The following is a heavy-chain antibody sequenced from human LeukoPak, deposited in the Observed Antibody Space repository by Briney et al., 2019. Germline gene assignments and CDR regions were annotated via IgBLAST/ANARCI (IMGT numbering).Heavy chain of an antibody. J-gene: IGHJ3*02. Sequence: GGSLRLSCVASGFSSSSYSMNWVRQAPEKGLEWVSSSSDSNSKVYYADSVKGRFTISRDNAKNSLYLQMNSLRADDTAVYYCARETLEAFDIWGQGTMVTVSS. D-gene: IGHD1-1*01. CDR2: SSDSNSKV. CDR3: ARETLEAFDI. CDR1: GFSSSSYS. V-gene: IGHV3-21*01.